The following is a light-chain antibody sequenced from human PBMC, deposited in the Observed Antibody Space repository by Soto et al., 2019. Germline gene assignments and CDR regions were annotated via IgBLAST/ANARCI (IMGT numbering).Light chain of an antibody. J-gene: IGKJ1*01. CDR2: AAS. CDR3: LHHNSYPGT. V-gene: IGKV1-5*01. CDR1: QTISSW. Sequence: FQMTQSRSTLSEYVVARVTISCWASQTISSWLAWYQQKPGKAPKRLIYAASSLKSGVPSRFSGSGSGTEFTLTISSLQPEDFATYYCLHHNSYPGTFGQGTKVDIK.